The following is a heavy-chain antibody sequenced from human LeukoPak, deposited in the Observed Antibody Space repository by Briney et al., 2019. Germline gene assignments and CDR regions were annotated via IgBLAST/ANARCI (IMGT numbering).Heavy chain of an antibody. J-gene: IGHJ4*02. Sequence: SVKLSCKASGGTFSSYAISWVRQAPGQGLELIGGIIPIFGTANYAQKFQGRVTITADESTSTAYMELSSLRSEDTAVYYCARAPGDNWNDEDYWGQGTLVTVSS. CDR3: ARAPGDNWNDEDY. CDR1: GGTFSSYA. V-gene: IGHV1-69*13. CDR2: IIPIFGTA. D-gene: IGHD1-20*01.